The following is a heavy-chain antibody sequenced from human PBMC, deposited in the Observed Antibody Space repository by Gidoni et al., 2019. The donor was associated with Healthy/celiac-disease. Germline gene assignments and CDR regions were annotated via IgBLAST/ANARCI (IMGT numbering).Heavy chain of an antibody. CDR2: IYYSGST. V-gene: IGHV4-31*03. J-gene: IGHJ3*02. CDR3: ARGWGYCSGGSCYLDAFDI. D-gene: IGHD2-15*01. CDR1: GGSISSGGYY. Sequence: QVQLQESGPGLVKPSQPLSLTCTVSGGSISSGGYYWSWIRQHPGKGLEWTGYIYYSGSTYYNPSLKSRVTISVDTSKNQFSLKLSSVTAADTAVYYCARGWGYCSGGSCYLDAFDIWGQGTMVTVSS.